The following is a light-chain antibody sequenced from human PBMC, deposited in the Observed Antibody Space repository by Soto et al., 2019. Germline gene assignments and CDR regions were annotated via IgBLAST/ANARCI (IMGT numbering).Light chain of an antibody. CDR3: SSYRRTNTLV. CDR2: DVS. J-gene: IGLJ3*02. V-gene: IGLV2-14*01. CDR1: SSDVGAYNY. Sequence: QSVLTQPASVSGSPGQSITISCTGTSSDVGAYNYVSWYQQHPGKGPKLMIYDVSNRPSGVSNRFSGSKSGSTASLTISGLRPEDEGDYYCSSYRRTNTLVFGGGTKLTVL.